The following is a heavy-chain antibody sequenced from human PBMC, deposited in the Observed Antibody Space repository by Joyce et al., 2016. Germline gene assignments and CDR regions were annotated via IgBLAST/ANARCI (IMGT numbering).Heavy chain of an antibody. J-gene: IGHJ3*01. CDR2: TYPGDSDT. CDR1: GYRFTSYW. D-gene: IGHD6-13*01. V-gene: IGHV5-51*01. Sequence: EVQLVQSGAEVKKPGESLKISCTGSGYRFTSYWSGWVRQMPGKGLEWLGFTYPGDSDTVYSPSFQGQVTISADNSISTAYLQWSSLKASDTAMYYCAKHWRIAAASEPLDVWGQGTMVTVSS. CDR3: AKHWRIAAASEPLDV.